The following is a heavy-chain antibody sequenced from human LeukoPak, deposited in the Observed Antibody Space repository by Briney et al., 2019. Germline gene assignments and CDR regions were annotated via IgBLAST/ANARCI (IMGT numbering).Heavy chain of an antibody. Sequence: SETLSLTCTVSGGSISTYYWSWIRQPPGKGLEWIGYIYYSGSTNYNPSLKSRVTISVDTSKNQFSLKLSSVTAADTAVYYCAGSRDYYDSSGINWFDPWGQGTLVTVSS. CDR3: AGSRDYYDSSGINWFDP. CDR2: IYYSGST. D-gene: IGHD3-22*01. CDR1: GGSISTYY. V-gene: IGHV4-59*01. J-gene: IGHJ5*02.